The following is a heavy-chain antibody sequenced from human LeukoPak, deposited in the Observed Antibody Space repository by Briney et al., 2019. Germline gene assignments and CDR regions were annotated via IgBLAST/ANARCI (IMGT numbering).Heavy chain of an antibody. V-gene: IGHV1-69*05. CDR2: IIPIFGTA. Sequence: SVKVSCKASGGTFSSYAISWVRQAPGQGLEWMGRIIPIFGTANYAQKFQGRVTITTDEYTSTAYMELSSLRSEDTAVYYCARATPGYSYGADYWGQGTLVTVSS. D-gene: IGHD5-18*01. J-gene: IGHJ4*02. CDR1: GGTFSSYA. CDR3: ARATPGYSYGADY.